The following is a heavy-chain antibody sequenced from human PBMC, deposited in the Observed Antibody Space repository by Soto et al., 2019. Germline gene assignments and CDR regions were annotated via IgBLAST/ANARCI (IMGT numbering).Heavy chain of an antibody. J-gene: IGHJ4*02. V-gene: IGHV4-39*01. Sequence: QLQLQESGPGLVKPSETLSLTCNVSGVSIISTSYYWGWVRQPPGKGLEYIGYIYYSGSSYYNPSLKSRVTISVYTSKRQVSLRLRSVTAADTAVYYCARHQGWYADYWGQGTLVTVSS. CDR3: ARHQGWYADY. CDR2: IYYSGSS. D-gene: IGHD2-15*01. CDR1: GVSIISTSYY.